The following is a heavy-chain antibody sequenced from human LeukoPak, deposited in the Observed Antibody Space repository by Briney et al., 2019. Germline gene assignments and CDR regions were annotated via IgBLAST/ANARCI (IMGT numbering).Heavy chain of an antibody. CDR3: ARGGFPAAV. D-gene: IGHD2-2*01. CDR1: GYTFTTYE. Sequence: ASVTVSCKASGYTFTTYEINWVRQATGQGLEWMGWMNPNSGNTGYAQKFQGRVTMTRSTSIGTAYMELSSLTSEDTAVYYCARGGFPAAVWGQGTLVTVSS. V-gene: IGHV1-8*01. J-gene: IGHJ4*02. CDR2: MNPNSGNT.